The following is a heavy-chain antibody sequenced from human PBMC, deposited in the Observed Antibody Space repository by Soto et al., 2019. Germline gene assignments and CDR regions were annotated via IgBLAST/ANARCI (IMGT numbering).Heavy chain of an antibody. J-gene: IGHJ6*02. Sequence: LRLSCAASGFTFSSYAMHWVRQAPGKGLEWVAVISYDGSNKYYADSVKGRFTISRDNSKNTLYLQMNSLRAEDTAVYYCARDIGGDDYYYGMDVWGQGTTVTVSS. V-gene: IGHV3-30-3*01. CDR1: GFTFSSYA. CDR2: ISYDGSNK. D-gene: IGHD2-21*02. CDR3: ARDIGGDDYYYGMDV.